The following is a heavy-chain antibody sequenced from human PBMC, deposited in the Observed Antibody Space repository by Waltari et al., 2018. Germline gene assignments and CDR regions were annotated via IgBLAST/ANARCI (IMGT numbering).Heavy chain of an antibody. CDR2: LTPPSGFA. CDR3: ARDRAGAHLDY. V-gene: IGHV1-2*02. J-gene: IGHJ4*02. CDR1: GYTLTAYY. D-gene: IGHD3-10*01. Sequence: QVQLVQSGAEVKKPGASVKISCKPSGYTLTAYYIDWLRQAPGQQFECMGCLTPPSGFASCSPTFQGRVTMAWDTSSSTASMDVTGLTTDDTAVYYCARDRAGAHLDYWGQGSLVTVSS.